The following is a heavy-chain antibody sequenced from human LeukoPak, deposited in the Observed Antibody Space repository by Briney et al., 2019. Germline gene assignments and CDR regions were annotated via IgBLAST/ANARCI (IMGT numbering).Heavy chain of an antibody. Sequence: GGSLRLSCAASGFTFDDYAMHWVRQAPGKGLEWVSGISWNSGSIGYADSVKGRFTISRDNAKNSLYLQMNSLRAEDTAVYYCAGGDRSSWYLYYFDYWGQGTLVTVSS. CDR3: AGGDRSSWYLYYFDY. D-gene: IGHD6-13*01. CDR1: GFTFDDYA. CDR2: ISWNSGSI. J-gene: IGHJ4*02. V-gene: IGHV3-9*01.